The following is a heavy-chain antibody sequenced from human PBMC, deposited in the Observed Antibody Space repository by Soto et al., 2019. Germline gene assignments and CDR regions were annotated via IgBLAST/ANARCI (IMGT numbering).Heavy chain of an antibody. CDR1: GFTFSSYW. V-gene: IGHV3-7*01. CDR2: IKQDGSQK. Sequence: ESLRLSCAASGFTFSSYWMSWVRQAPGKGLEWVANIKQDGSQKYYVDSVKGRFTISRDNAKNSLYLQMNSLRVEDTAVYYWARDPTTVTPLYWGQGSLVTVSS. CDR3: ARDPTTVTPLY. D-gene: IGHD4-17*01. J-gene: IGHJ4*02.